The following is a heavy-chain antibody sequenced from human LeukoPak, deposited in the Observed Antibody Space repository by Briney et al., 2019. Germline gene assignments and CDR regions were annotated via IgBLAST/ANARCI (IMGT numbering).Heavy chain of an antibody. CDR3: AAGSSSWIFTWFDP. CDR2: IYYSGST. V-gene: IGHV4-39*01. CDR1: GGSISSSSYY. J-gene: IGHJ5*02. D-gene: IGHD6-13*01. Sequence: SETLSLTCTVSGGSISSSSYYWGWIRQPPGKGLDWIGTIYYSGSTYYNPSLKSRVTISVDTSKNQFSLRLSSVTAADTAVYYCAAGSSSWIFTWFDPWGQGTLVTVSS.